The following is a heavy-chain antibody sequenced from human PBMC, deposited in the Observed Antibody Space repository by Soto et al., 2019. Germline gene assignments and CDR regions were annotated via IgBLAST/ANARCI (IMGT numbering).Heavy chain of an antibody. J-gene: IGHJ2*01. Sequence: QVQLVESGGGVVQPGRSLRLSCAASGFTFSSYAMHWVRQAPGKGLEWVAVISYDGSNKYYADSVKGRFTISRDNYKXXLYLQMNSLRAEDTAVYYCARPLWRNDYNWGYFDLWGRGTLVTVSS. CDR1: GFTFSSYA. D-gene: IGHD4-4*01. CDR2: ISYDGSNK. V-gene: IGHV3-30-3*01. CDR3: ARPLWRNDYNWGYFDL.